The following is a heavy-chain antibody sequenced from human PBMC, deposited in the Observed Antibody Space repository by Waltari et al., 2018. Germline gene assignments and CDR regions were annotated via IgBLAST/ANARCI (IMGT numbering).Heavy chain of an antibody. J-gene: IGHJ3*02. V-gene: IGHV4-59*11. CDR1: GGSISSHS. CDR2: IYYSGST. Sequence: QVQLQESGPGLVTPSETLSLTCTVSGGSISSHSWSWIRPPPGTGLERLGYIYYSGSTNYNPSLKSRVTISVDTSKNQFSLKLSSVTAADTAVYYCARDRYYDSSGYPLTGPPGAFDIWGQGTMVTVSS. CDR3: ARDRYYDSSGYPLTGPPGAFDI. D-gene: IGHD3-22*01.